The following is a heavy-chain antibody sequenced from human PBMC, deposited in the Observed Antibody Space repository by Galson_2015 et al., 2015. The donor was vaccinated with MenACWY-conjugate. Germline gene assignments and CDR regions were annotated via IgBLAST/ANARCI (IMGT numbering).Heavy chain of an antibody. V-gene: IGHV3-23*01. Sequence: SLRLSCAASGFTFNSYALTWVRQAPGKGLEWVSIISGSGGATYYADSVKGRFTISRDNSKSTLYLQMNSLRAEDTAVYYCAKDCCGSCYGWFDPWGQGTLVTVSS. CDR2: ISGSGGAT. CDR3: AKDCCGSCYGWFDP. CDR1: GFTFNSYA. D-gene: IGHD2-15*01. J-gene: IGHJ5*02.